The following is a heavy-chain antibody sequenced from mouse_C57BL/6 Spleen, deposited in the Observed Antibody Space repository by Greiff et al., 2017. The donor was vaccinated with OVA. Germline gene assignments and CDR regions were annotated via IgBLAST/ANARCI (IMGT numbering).Heavy chain of an antibody. D-gene: IGHD2-2*01. CDR3: AREGYDGDAMDY. CDR2: IDPSDSYT. J-gene: IGHJ4*01. V-gene: IGHV1-59*01. Sequence: QVQLQQPGAELVRPGTSVKLSCKASGYTFTSYWMHWVKQRPGQGLEWIGVIDPSDSYTNYNQKFKGKATLTVVTSSSTAYVQLSSLTSEDSAVYYCAREGYDGDAMDYWGQGTSVTVSS. CDR1: GYTFTSYW.